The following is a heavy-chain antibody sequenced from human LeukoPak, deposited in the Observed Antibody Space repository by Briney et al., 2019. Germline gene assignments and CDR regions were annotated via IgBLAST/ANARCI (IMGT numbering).Heavy chain of an antibody. Sequence: GGSLRLSCVVSGFTFSSYSMIWVRQAPGKGLQWVANMKKDGSETNYGDSVKGRFTISRDNAKNSLYPQMNSLRAEDTAVYYCGRHRSGSGTYFIDHWGQGTLVSVSS. V-gene: IGHV3-7*01. CDR2: MKKDGSET. J-gene: IGHJ4*02. CDR3: GRHRSGSGTYFIDH. CDR1: GFTFSSYS. D-gene: IGHD3-10*01.